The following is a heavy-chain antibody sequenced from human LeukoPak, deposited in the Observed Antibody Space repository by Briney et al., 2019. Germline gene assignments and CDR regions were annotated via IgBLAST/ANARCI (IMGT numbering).Heavy chain of an antibody. CDR2: IKPNSGGT. V-gene: IGHV1-2*02. Sequence: ASVKVSCKASGYTFTGYFMHWVRQAPGQGLEWMGWIKPNSGGTDYAQKFQGRVTMTRDTSISTAYMELSRLTSDDTAVYYCARAYYYYMDVWGHGTTVTVSS. CDR1: GYTFTGYF. J-gene: IGHJ6*02. CDR3: ARAYYYYMDV.